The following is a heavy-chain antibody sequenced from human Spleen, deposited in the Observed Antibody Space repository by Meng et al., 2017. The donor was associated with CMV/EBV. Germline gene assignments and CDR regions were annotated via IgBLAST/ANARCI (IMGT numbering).Heavy chain of an antibody. CDR1: GFPVSDYY. Sequence: GGSLRLSCAASGFPVSDYYMTWVRQAPGKGLEWVANISSSGNTIQYADSVRGRFTISRDNAKNSLFLQMNSLRAEDTAVYYCARYSSTWYWAGDYWGQGTLVTVSS. CDR3: ARYSSTWYWAGDY. CDR2: ISSSGNTI. V-gene: IGHV3-11*04. J-gene: IGHJ4*02. D-gene: IGHD6-13*01.